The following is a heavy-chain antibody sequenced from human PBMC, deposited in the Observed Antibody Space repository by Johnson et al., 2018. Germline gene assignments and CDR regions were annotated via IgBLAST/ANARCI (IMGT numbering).Heavy chain of an antibody. CDR1: GFTFSRYR. V-gene: IGHV3-21*01. CDR2: ISSSSSYI. D-gene: IGHD3-3*01. J-gene: IGHJ4*02. CDR3: ASAPDNYDFWSGSYY. Sequence: EVQLLESGGGLVKPGGSLRLSCAASGFTFSRYRMTWVRQAPGKGLEWVSSISSSSSYIYYADSVKGRFTISRETAKNSLYLQMNSLRAEDTAVCYCASAPDNYDFWSGSYYWGQGTLVTVSS.